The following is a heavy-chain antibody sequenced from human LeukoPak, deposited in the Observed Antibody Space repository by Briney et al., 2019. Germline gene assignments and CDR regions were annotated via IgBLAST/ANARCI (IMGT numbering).Heavy chain of an antibody. Sequence: SGGSLRLSCAVSGITLSNYGMSWVRQAPGKGLEWVSAISGSGGSTYYADSVKGRFTISRDNSKNTLYLQMNSLRAEDTAVYYCAKDKSVITTFDYWGQGTLVTVSS. D-gene: IGHD3-22*01. CDR3: AKDKSVITTFDY. V-gene: IGHV3-23*01. J-gene: IGHJ4*02. CDR1: GITLSNYG. CDR2: ISGSGGST.